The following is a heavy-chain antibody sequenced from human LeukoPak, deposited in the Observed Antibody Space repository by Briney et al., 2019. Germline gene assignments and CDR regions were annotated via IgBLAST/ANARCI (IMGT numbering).Heavy chain of an antibody. CDR3: ARTVVVPAAFLDY. CDR1: GGSISSSNW. D-gene: IGHD2-2*01. J-gene: IGHJ4*02. V-gene: IGHV4-4*02. Sequence: SETLSLTCAVSGGSISSSNWWSWVRQPPGKGLEWIGEIYHSGSTNYNPSLKSRVTISVDKSKNQFSLKLSSVTAADTAVYYCARTVVVPAAFLDYWGQGTLVTVSS. CDR2: IYHSGST.